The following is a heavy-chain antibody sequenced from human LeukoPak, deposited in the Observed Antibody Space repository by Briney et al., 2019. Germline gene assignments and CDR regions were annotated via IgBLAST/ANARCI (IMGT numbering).Heavy chain of an antibody. J-gene: IGHJ3*02. V-gene: IGHV4-39*02. CDR1: GGSISSSSYY. D-gene: IGHD2-15*01. Sequence: SETLSLTCTVSGGSISSSSYYWGWIRQPPGKGLEWIGSIYYSGSTYHNPSLKSRVTISVDTSKNHFSLKLSSVTAADTAVYYCARLRGLGPSDAFDIWGQGTMVTVSS. CDR2: IYYSGST. CDR3: ARLRGLGPSDAFDI.